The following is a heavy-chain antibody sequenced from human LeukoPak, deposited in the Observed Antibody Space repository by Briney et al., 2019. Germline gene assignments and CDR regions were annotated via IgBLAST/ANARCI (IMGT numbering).Heavy chain of an antibody. CDR2: IRSKANNYAT. V-gene: IGHV3-73*01. Sequence: AGGSLRLSCAASGFTFSASAVHWVRQASGKGLEWIGRIRSKANNYATAYAGSLKGRFTVSGDDSKNTAYLQMNSLKTEDSAVYFCARDSSSEGPLDYWGQGTLVAVSS. CDR3: ARDSSSEGPLDY. J-gene: IGHJ4*02. D-gene: IGHD6-6*01. CDR1: GFTFSASA.